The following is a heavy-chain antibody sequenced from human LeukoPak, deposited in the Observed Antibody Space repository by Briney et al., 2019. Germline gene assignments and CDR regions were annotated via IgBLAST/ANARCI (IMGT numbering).Heavy chain of an antibody. CDR1: GFTVSSTY. D-gene: IGHD2-15*01. CDR3: AKGPGVVVAAYFGY. Sequence: GGSLRLSCAASGFTVSSTYMSWVRQAPGKGLEWVSALYSGDTTYYANSVKGRFTISRDNSKNTLYLQMNSLRAEDTAVYYCAKGPGVVVAAYFGYWGQGTLVTVSS. CDR2: LYSGDTT. J-gene: IGHJ4*02. V-gene: IGHV3-66*01.